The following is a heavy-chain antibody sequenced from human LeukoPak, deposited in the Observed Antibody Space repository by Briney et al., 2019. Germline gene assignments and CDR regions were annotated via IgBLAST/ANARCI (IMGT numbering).Heavy chain of an antibody. CDR1: GYTLTGYY. D-gene: IGHD1-20*01. CDR3: ARVITGTANWFDP. CDR2: SNPNSGGT. Sequence: GASVEVSCKASGYTLTGYYMHWVRQAPGQGLEWMGWSNPNSGGTNYAQKFQGRVTMTRDTSISTAYMELSRLRSDDTAVYYCARVITGTANWFDPWGQGTLVTVSS. V-gene: IGHV1-2*02. J-gene: IGHJ5*02.